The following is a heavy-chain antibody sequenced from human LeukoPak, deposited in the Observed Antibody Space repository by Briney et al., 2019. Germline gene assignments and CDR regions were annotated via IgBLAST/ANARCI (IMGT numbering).Heavy chain of an antibody. V-gene: IGHV3-23*01. CDR2: ISGSGGST. Sequence: GGSLRLSCAASGFTFSSYAMSWVRQAPGKGLEWVSAISGSGGSTYYADSVKGRFTISRDNSKNTLYLQMNSLRAEDTAVYYCAKDISDYDILTAYWYFDLWGRGTLVTVSS. D-gene: IGHD3-9*01. CDR3: AKDISDYDILTAYWYFDL. CDR1: GFTFSSYA. J-gene: IGHJ2*01.